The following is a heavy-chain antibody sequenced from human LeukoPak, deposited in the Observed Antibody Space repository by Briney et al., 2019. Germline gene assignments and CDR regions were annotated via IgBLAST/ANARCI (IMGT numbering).Heavy chain of an antibody. Sequence: PSETLSLTCAVYGGSFSGYYWSWIRQPPGKGLEWIGEINHSGSTNYNPSLKSRVTISVDTSKNQFSLKLSSVTAADTAVYYCARGPSYYYDSSGYYPKDYWGQGTLVTVSS. CDR1: GGSFSGYY. CDR3: ARGPSYYYDSSGYYPKDY. J-gene: IGHJ4*02. CDR2: INHSGST. D-gene: IGHD3-22*01. V-gene: IGHV4-34*01.